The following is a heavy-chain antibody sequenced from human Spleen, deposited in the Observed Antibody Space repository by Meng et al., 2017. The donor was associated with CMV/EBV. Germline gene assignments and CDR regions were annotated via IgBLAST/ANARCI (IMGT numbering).Heavy chain of an antibody. Sequence: GESLKISCVASRLTHFKSYSMNWVRQAPGKGLEWVAILSYDGSQRYYTDSVKGRFTISRDNSKNTLYLQMNSLRAEDTAVYYCVKDQGIVVVPAATYYYGMDVWGQGTTVTVSS. V-gene: IGHV3-30*18. CDR1: RLTHFKSYS. J-gene: IGHJ6*02. CDR2: LSYDGSQR. CDR3: VKDQGIVVVPAATYYYGMDV. D-gene: IGHD2-2*01.